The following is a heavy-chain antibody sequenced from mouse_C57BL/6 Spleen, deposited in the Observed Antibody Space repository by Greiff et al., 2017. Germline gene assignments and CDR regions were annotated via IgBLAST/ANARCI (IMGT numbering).Heavy chain of an antibody. D-gene: IGHD1-1*01. Sequence: VQLQQPGAELVMPGASVKLSCKASGYTFTSYWMHWVKQRPGRGLEWIGRIDPTSGGTKYNEKFKGKATLTVDKPSSTAYMQLSSLTSEDSAVYYCARSGGFYYGSSPYWYCDVWGTGTTVTVSS. CDR1: GYTFTSYW. V-gene: IGHV1-72*01. J-gene: IGHJ1*03. CDR3: ARSGGFYYGSSPYWYCDV. CDR2: IDPTSGGT.